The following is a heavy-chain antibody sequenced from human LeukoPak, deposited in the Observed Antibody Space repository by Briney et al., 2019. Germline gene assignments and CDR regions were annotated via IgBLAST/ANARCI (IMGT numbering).Heavy chain of an antibody. CDR2: INSNSNYM. CDR3: ARSEFEAFDM. J-gene: IGHJ3*02. Sequence: GGSLRLSCAASGFIFSYYSMNWVRQAPGKGLEWVSSINSNSNYMSYADSVKGRFAISRDNAKSSLYLQMTSLRAEDTAVYYCARSEFEAFDMWGQGTMVTVSS. D-gene: IGHD3-10*01. CDR1: GFIFSYYS. V-gene: IGHV3-21*01.